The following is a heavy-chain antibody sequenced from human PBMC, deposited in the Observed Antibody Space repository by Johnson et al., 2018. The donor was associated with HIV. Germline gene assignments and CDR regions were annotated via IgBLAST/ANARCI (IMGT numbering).Heavy chain of an antibody. D-gene: IGHD3-10*01. Sequence: VQLVESGGGLVQPGGSLRLSCAASGFTFSSYAMGWVRQAPGKGLEWVSAISGSGGSTYYADSVKGRFTISRDHSKNTLYLQMNSLRAEDTAVYYCAKGATYYYGSGSYYTGSAFDIWGQGTMVTVSS. CDR3: AKGATYYYGSGSYYTGSAFDI. V-gene: IGHV3-23*04. CDR1: GFTFSSYA. J-gene: IGHJ3*02. CDR2: ISGSGGST.